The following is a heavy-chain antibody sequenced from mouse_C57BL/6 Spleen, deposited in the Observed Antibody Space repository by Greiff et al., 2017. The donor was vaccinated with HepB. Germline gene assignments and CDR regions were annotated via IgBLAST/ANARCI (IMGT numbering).Heavy chain of an antibody. CDR2: IYPGDGDT. J-gene: IGHJ2*01. CDR1: GYAFSSYW. D-gene: IGHD1-1*01. CDR3: ARKDTTVPFDY. V-gene: IGHV1-80*01. Sequence: VQLQQSGAELVKPGASVKISCKASGYAFSSYWMNWVKQRPGKGLEWIGQIYPGDGDTNYNGKFKGKATLTADKSSSTAYMQLSSLTSEDSAVYFCARKDTTVPFDYWGQGTTLTVSS.